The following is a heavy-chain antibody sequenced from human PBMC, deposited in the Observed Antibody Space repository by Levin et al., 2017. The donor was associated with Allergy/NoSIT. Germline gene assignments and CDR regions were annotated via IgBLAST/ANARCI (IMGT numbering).Heavy chain of an antibody. CDR2: TYYRSKWSN. CDR1: GDSVSSNTAA. CDR3: ARGATYGDYYFDY. V-gene: IGHV6-1*01. Sequence: PSETLSLTCAISGDSVSSNTAAWNWIRQSPSRGLEWLGRTYYRSKWSNNYAVSVKSRITINPDTSKNQFSLQLNSVTPEDTAVYYCARGATYGDYYFDYWGQGTLVTVSS. J-gene: IGHJ4*02. D-gene: IGHD4-17*01.